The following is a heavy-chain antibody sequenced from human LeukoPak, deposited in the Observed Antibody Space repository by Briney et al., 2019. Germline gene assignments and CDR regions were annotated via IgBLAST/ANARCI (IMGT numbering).Heavy chain of an antibody. J-gene: IGHJ4*02. CDR3: ARGVERGLLLSH. CDR1: GFTFSNYG. CDR2: IYSGVIT. Sequence: GGSLRLSCAASGFTFSNYGMHWVRQAPGKGLEWVSLIYSGVITYYADSVKGRFIISRDNSKNTLYLQMNSLRAEDTAVYYCARGVERGLLLSHWGQGTLVTVSS. V-gene: IGHV3-53*01. D-gene: IGHD2/OR15-2a*01.